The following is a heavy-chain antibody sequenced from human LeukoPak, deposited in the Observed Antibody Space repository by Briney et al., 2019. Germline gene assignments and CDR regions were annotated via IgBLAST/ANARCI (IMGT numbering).Heavy chain of an antibody. Sequence: PGGSLRLSCAASGFTFSSYAMSWVRQAPGKGLEWVSAISGSGGSTYYADSVKGRFTISRDNSKNTLYLQMNSLRAEDTAVYYRAKDGRRGGYDPNYYYYYMDVWGKGTTVTVSS. D-gene: IGHD5-12*01. J-gene: IGHJ6*03. V-gene: IGHV3-23*01. CDR3: AKDGRRGGYDPNYYYYYMDV. CDR1: GFTFSSYA. CDR2: ISGSGGST.